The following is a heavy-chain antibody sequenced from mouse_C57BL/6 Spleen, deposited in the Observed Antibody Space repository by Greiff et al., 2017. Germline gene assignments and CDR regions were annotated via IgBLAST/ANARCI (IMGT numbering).Heavy chain of an antibody. J-gene: IGHJ2*01. D-gene: IGHD4-1*01. CDR3: AISLTGVFDY. CDR2: IHPNSGST. V-gene: IGHV1-64*01. CDR1: GYTFTSYW. Sequence: VQLQQSGAELVKPGASVKLSCKASGYTFTSYWMHWVKQRPGQGLEWIGMIHPNSGSTNYNEKFKSKATLTVDKSSSTAYMQLSSLTSEDSAVYYCAISLTGVFDYWGQGTTLTVSS.